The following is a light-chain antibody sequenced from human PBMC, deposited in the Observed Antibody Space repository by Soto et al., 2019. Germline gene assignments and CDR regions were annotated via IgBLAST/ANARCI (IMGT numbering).Light chain of an antibody. CDR1: QSVMSSY. CDR2: GAS. CDR3: QQSFT. V-gene: IGKV3-20*01. Sequence: EIVLTQYPGPLSLSPGERATLSCRASQSVMSSYLAWYQQTPGQAPRLLIYGASSRATGIPDRLSGSGSGTDFTLPISRLEPEDFAVYYCQQSFTFGPGTKVGI. J-gene: IGKJ3*01.